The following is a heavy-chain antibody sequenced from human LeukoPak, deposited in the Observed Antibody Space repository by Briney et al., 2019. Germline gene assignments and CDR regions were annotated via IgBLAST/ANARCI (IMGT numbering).Heavy chain of an antibody. V-gene: IGHV3-21*06. CDR2: ISTTRSYI. D-gene: IGHD4-17*01. J-gene: IGHJ4*02. CDR3: ARDIYGDNYFDY. Sequence: PGGSLRLSCITSGFTFSSYSMNWVRQAPGKGLEWVSSISTTRSYIYYADSVKGRFTISRDNAKNSLYLQMNSLRAEDTAVYYCARDIYGDNYFDYWGQGTLVTVSS. CDR1: GFTFSSYS.